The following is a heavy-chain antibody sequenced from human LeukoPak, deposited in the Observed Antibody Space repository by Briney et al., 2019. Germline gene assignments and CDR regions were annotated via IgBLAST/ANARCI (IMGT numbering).Heavy chain of an antibody. V-gene: IGHV3-7*01. CDR1: GFTFDDYA. CDR2: IKPDGTEE. CDR3: ATYTNWVAGDV. Sequence: GRSLRLSCAASGFTFDDYAMHWVRQAPGKGPEWVANIKPDGTEEHYVDSVKGRFTVSRDNARNSLFLQMNSLRVEDAALYYCATYTNWVAGDVWGQGTTVSVSS. D-gene: IGHD7-27*01. J-gene: IGHJ6*02.